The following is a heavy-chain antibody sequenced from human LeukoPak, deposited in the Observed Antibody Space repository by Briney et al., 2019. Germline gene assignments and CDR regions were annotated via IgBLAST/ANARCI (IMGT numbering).Heavy chain of an antibody. J-gene: IGHJ4*02. V-gene: IGHV3-30-3*01. CDR3: ARDYWWNYDY. D-gene: IGHD1-7*01. CDR2: ISKDGSDK. CDR1: GFTFSDFA. Sequence: GGSLRLSCAASGFTFSDFAMHWVRQAPGKGLEWVAVISKDGSDKYYPGSVRGRFTISRDNSKNTIYLQMDSLRAEDTAIYYCARDYWWNYDYWGQGTLVTVSS.